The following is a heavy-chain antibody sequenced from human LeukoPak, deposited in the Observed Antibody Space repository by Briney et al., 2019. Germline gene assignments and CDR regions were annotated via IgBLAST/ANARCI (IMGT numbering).Heavy chain of an antibody. V-gene: IGHV4-59*08. CDR1: GGSISNYY. J-gene: IGHJ5*02. CDR2: VSFSGST. CDR3: ARGAVVVPAEVLFDP. D-gene: IGHD2-2*01. Sequence: PSETLSLTCTVSGGSISNYYCHWIRQPPGKGLEWIGYVSFSGSTNYNPSLKSRVTISVDTSKNQFSLKLSSVTAADTAVYYCARGAVVVPAEVLFDPWGQGTLVTVSS.